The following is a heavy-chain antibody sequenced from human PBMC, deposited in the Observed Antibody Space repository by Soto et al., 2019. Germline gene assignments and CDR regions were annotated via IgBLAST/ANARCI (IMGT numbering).Heavy chain of an antibody. D-gene: IGHD5-12*01. Sequence: SETLSLTCTVSGGSISSYYWSWIRQPPGKGLEWIGYIYYSGSTNYNPSLKSRVTISVDTSKNQFSLKLSSVTAADTAVYYCAGQEMATEGGGYWGQGTLVTVSS. CDR3: AGQEMATEGGGY. CDR1: GGSISSYY. V-gene: IGHV4-59*01. CDR2: IYYSGST. J-gene: IGHJ4*02.